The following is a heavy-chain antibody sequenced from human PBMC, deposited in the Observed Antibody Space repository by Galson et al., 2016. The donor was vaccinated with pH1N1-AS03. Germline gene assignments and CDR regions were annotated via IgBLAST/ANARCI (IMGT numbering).Heavy chain of an antibody. CDR3: VRGIIAAQSGRTNYFDY. Sequence: SLRLSCAASGLAFSSSWMYWVRQAPGKGLEWVANIRYDGSDYYYGDSVKGRFTISRDNAKNLVFLQMNSLRAEDTAVYYCVRGIIAAQSGRTNYFDYWGQGTLVTVSS. J-gene: IGHJ4*02. V-gene: IGHV3-7*03. CDR1: GLAFSSSW. CDR2: IRYDGSDY. D-gene: IGHD6-6*01.